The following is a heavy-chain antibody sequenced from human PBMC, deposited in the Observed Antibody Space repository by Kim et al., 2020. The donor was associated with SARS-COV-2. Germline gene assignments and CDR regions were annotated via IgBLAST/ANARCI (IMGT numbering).Heavy chain of an antibody. D-gene: IGHD2-21*02. J-gene: IGHJ5*02. CDR1: GFKFSDYE. CDR2: ISRDGNR. Sequence: GGSLRLSCAGSGFKFSDYEVNWVRQAPGKGLEWVSFISRDGNRKRYADSVRGRFSISRDNARNSVYLQMNSLTSADTALYFCATLVVVTAYNWYDPWGQG. V-gene: IGHV3-48*03. CDR3: ATLVVVTAYNWYDP.